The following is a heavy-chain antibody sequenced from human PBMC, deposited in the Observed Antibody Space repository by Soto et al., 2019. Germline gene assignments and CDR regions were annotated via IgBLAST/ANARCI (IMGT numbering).Heavy chain of an antibody. Sequence: GGSLRLSCAASGFTFSSYAMSWVRQAPGMGLEWVSAIVCNGGDKFYADSVKGRFTISRDNSKNTLYLQMTSLRAEDSAVYYCARESYGNYYFDYWGQGSLVTVSS. CDR3: ARESYGNYYFDY. V-gene: IGHV3-23*01. CDR2: IVCNGGDK. CDR1: GFTFSSYA. J-gene: IGHJ4*02. D-gene: IGHD1-7*01.